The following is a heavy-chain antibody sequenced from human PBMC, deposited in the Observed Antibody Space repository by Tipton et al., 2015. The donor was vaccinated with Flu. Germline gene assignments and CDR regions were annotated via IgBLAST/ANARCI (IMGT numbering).Heavy chain of an antibody. Sequence: TLSLTCTVSGGSISGYYWSWIRQPPGKGLEWIWFIYYSGSTNYNPSLKSRVTISVDTSKNQFYLEMRSVTAADTAVYFCARRDYSNYVSEPKNWFDPWGQGTLVTVSS. J-gene: IGHJ5*02. D-gene: IGHD4-11*01. CDR3: ARRDYSNYVSEPKNWFDP. CDR2: IYYSGST. CDR1: GGSISGYY. V-gene: IGHV4-59*08.